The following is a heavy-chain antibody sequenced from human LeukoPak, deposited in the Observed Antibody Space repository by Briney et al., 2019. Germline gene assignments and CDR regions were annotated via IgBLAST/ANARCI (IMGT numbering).Heavy chain of an antibody. CDR3: ARETFCSGGSCYYFDY. J-gene: IGHJ4*02. Sequence: PSETLSLTCTVSGGSISGCTWTWGRQPPGPGLGWDGYVYYSGCTNYSPSLNSRVTISVDTFKNQYSLKLSSVTAADTAVHYCARETFCSGGSCYYFDYWRQGTLVTVSS. V-gene: IGHV4-59*01. D-gene: IGHD2-15*01. CDR2: VYYSGCT. CDR1: GGSISGCT.